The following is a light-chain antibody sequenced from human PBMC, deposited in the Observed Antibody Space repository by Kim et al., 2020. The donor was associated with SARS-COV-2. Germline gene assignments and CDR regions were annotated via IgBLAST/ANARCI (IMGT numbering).Light chain of an antibody. CDR3: ASRDSSGDRVV. V-gene: IGLV3-19*01. CDR2: GKN. CDR1: SLRDYY. Sequence: ALGQTVRITCRGDSLRDYYASWYPQRAGQAPLLVAYGKNNRPSGIPGRFSASNSRNTASLTITGAQAEDEADYYCASRDSSGDRVVFGGGTQLTVL. J-gene: IGLJ2*01.